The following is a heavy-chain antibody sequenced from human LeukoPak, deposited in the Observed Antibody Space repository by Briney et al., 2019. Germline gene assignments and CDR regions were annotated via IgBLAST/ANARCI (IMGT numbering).Heavy chain of an antibody. V-gene: IGHV4-59*01. CDR2: IYYSGST. D-gene: IGHD3-9*01. Sequence: SETLSLTCTVSGGSISSYYWSWIRQPPGKGLEWIGYIYYSGSTNYNPSLKSRVTISVDTSKNHFSLKLSSVTAADTAVYYCARGTYYDILTGYYNWFDPWGQGTLVTVSS. CDR3: ARGTYYDILTGYYNWFDP. J-gene: IGHJ5*02. CDR1: GGSISSYY.